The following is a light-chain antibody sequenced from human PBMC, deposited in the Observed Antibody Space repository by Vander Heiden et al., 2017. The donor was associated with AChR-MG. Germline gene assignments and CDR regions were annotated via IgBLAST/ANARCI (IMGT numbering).Light chain of an antibody. CDR2: DVS. V-gene: IGLV2-14*01. J-gene: IGLJ1*01. CDR1: SSDVGGYNY. CDR3: SSYTSSSTLRV. Sequence: QSALTQPASVSGSPGQSITISCTGTSSDVGGYNYVSWYQQHPGKAPKLMIYDVSKRPSGVSNRFSGSKSGNTASLTISGLQAEDEADYYCSSYTSSSTLRVFGTGTKVTGL.